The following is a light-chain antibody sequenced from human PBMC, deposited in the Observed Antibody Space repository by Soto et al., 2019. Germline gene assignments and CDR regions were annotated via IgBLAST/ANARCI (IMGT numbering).Light chain of an antibody. CDR1: ENIFKF. CDR2: AAS. CDR3: QHYTTQSIS. V-gene: IGKV1-5*01. J-gene: IGKJ4*01. Sequence: DIQLIQSPATLSASVGDRITITCRASENIFKFLAWYQQRSGRAPNLLIYAASDLETGVPSRFSGRGSGTEFTLTIDSLQPDDSATYYCQHYTTQSISFGGGTTVDVK.